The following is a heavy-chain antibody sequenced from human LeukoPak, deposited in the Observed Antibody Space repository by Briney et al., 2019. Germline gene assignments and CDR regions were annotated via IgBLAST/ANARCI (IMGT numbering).Heavy chain of an antibody. CDR2: ISDSGGST. D-gene: IGHD2-2*02. CDR1: GFTFSSYA. J-gene: IGHJ4*02. Sequence: GGSLSLSCAASGFTFSSYAMNWVRQAPGKGLEWVSAISDSGGSTYYADSVKGRFTISRDNSKNTLYLQMNSLRAEDTAVYYCAKRRYCSSSSCYSFDYWGQGTLVTVSS. V-gene: IGHV3-23*01. CDR3: AKRRYCSSSSCYSFDY.